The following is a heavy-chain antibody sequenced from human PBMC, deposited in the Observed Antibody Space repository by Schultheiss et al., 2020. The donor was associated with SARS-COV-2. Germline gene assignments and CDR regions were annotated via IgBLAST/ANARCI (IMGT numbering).Heavy chain of an antibody. CDR2: ISSSGSTI. Sequence: GGSLRLSCAASGFTFSSYAMSWVRQAPGKGLEWVSYISSSGSTIYYADSVKGRFTISRDNAKNSLYLQMNSLRAEDTAVYYCASLTTSVTSYWYFDLWGRGTLVTVSS. D-gene: IGHD4-23*01. CDR1: GFTFSSYA. CDR3: ASLTTSVTSYWYFDL. V-gene: IGHV3-48*04. J-gene: IGHJ2*01.